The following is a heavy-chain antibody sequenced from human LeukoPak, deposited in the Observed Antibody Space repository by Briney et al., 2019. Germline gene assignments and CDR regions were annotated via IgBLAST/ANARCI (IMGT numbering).Heavy chain of an antibody. J-gene: IGHJ6*02. V-gene: IGHV4-34*01. CDR3: ARYSNGMDV. CDR2: INHSGST. D-gene: IGHD6-13*01. Sequence: PSETLSLTCAVYGGSFSGYYWSWIRQPPGKGLEWIGEINHSGSTNYNPSLKSRATISVDTSKNQFSLKLSSVTAADTAVYYCARYSNGMDVWGQGTTVTVSS. CDR1: GGSFSGYY.